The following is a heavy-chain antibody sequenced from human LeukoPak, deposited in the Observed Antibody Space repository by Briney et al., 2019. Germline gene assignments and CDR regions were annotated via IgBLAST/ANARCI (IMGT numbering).Heavy chain of an antibody. CDR2: IYYSGST. Sequence: PSETLSLTCTVSGGSISSGGYYWSWIRQHPGKGLEGIGYIYYSGSTYYNPSLKSRVTISVDTSKNQFSLKLSSVTAADTAVYYCARGPDQGSSTYYYYYYMDVWGKGTTVTVSS. CDR3: ARGPDQGSSTYYYYYYMDV. CDR1: GGSISSGGYY. J-gene: IGHJ6*03. V-gene: IGHV4-31*03. D-gene: IGHD6-6*01.